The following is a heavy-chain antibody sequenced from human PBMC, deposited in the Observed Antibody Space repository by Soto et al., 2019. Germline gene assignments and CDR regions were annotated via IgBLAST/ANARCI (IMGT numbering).Heavy chain of an antibody. CDR2: IYWDDDK. CDR1: GFSLSTSGVG. Sequence: QITLKESGPTLVKPTQTLTLTCTFSGFSLSTSGVGVGWIRQPPGKALEWLALIYWDDDKRYSPSLKSRLTITKDTSKNXVVXTXINMDPVDTATYYCAHNYSPNYYDSSGYYFDDAFDIWGQGTMVTVSS. D-gene: IGHD3-22*01. CDR3: AHNYSPNYYDSSGYYFDDAFDI. J-gene: IGHJ3*02. V-gene: IGHV2-5*02.